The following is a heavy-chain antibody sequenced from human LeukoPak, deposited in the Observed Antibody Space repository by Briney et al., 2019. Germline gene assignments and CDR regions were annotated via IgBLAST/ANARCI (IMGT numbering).Heavy chain of an antibody. CDR2: IKSKTDGGTT. Sequence: GGSLRLSCAASGFTLSNAWMSWVRQAPGKGLEWVGRIKSKTDGGTTDYAAPVKGRFTISRDDSKNTLYLQMNSLKTEDTAVYYCTTRAYYDFWSGYYIEGDYWGQGTLVTVSS. V-gene: IGHV3-15*01. J-gene: IGHJ4*02. CDR1: GFTLSNAW. D-gene: IGHD3-3*01. CDR3: TTRAYYDFWSGYYIEGDY.